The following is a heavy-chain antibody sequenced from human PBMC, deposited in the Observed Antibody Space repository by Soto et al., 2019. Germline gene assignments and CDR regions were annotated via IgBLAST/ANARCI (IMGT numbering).Heavy chain of an antibody. J-gene: IGHJ4*02. Sequence: SLRLSCAASGFTFDDYAMHWVRQAPGKGLEWVSGISWNSGSIGYADSVKGRFTISRDNAKNSLYLQMNSLRAEDTALYYCAKDGALRYFDWLLYKGGYFDYWGQGTLVTVSS. CDR3: AKDGALRYFDWLLYKGGYFDY. D-gene: IGHD3-9*01. V-gene: IGHV3-9*01. CDR2: ISWNSGSI. CDR1: GFTFDDYA.